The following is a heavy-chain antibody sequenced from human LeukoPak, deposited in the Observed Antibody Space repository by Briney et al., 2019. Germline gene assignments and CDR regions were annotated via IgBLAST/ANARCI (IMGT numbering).Heavy chain of an antibody. CDR1: GFTFSSYW. J-gene: IGHJ4*02. V-gene: IGHV3-7*05. D-gene: IGHD6-13*01. CDR3: ARDWARGYSSSWYYFDY. Sequence: GGSLRLSCAASGFTFSSYWMSWVRQAPGKGLEWVANIKQDGSEKYYVDPVKGRFTISRDNAKNSLYLQMNSLRAEDTAVYYCARDWARGYSSSWYYFDYWGQGTLVTVSS. CDR2: IKQDGSEK.